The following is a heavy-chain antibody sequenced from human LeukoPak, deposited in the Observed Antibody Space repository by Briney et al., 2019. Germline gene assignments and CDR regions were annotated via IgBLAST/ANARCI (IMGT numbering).Heavy chain of an antibody. Sequence: GGSLRLSCAAAGFTFSKFAMHWVRQAPGKGLEWVAFIRYDGSNKYYVDSVKGRFTISRDNSKNTLYLQMNSLRAEDTAVYYCAKPSLYYYDTSGYYRYWYFDLWGRGTLVTVSS. J-gene: IGHJ2*01. CDR1: GFTFSKFA. CDR2: IRYDGSNK. CDR3: AKPSLYYYDTSGYYRYWYFDL. V-gene: IGHV3-30*02. D-gene: IGHD3-22*01.